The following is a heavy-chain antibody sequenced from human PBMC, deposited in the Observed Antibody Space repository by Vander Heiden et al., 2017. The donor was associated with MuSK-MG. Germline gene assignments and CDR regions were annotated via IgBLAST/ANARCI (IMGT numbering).Heavy chain of an antibody. CDR3: TRVYSSSWYGSFSDY. CDR2: TINKAYGYTT. CDR1: GFPFSANY. D-gene: IGHD6-13*01. Sequence: EVQLVASGGALVKPGGALRLACAASGFPFSANYMDWVRQATGMGLEWVCCTINKAYGYTTEYAASVKGRFTISRDDSTNSLYLQMNSLKIDDTAFYYCTRVYSSSWYGSFSDYWGQGALVTVSS. J-gene: IGHJ4*02. V-gene: IGHV3-72*01.